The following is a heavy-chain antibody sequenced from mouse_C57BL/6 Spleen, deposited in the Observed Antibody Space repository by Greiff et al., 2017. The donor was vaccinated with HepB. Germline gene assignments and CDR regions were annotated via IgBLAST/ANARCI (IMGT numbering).Heavy chain of an antibody. CDR1: GFSLTSYA. Sequence: VQRVESGPGLVAPSQSLSITCTVSGFSLTSYAISWVRQPPGKGLEWLGVIWTGGGTNYNSALKSRLSISKDNSKSQVFLKMNSLQTDDTARYYCARIYYDYDEEGAMDYWGQGTSVTVAS. V-gene: IGHV2-9-1*01. CDR2: IWTGGGT. D-gene: IGHD2-4*01. J-gene: IGHJ4*01. CDR3: ARIYYDYDEEGAMDY.